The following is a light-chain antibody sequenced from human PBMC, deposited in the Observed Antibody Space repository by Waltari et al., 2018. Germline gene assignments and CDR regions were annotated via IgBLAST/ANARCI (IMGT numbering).Light chain of an antibody. V-gene: IGKV1-17*01. J-gene: IGKJ3*01. CDR3: LQHNTYPFT. CDR1: QGIRSD. Sequence: MTQSPSSLSASVGDRVTITCRASQGIRSDLGWYQQKPGKAPKRLIFAASSLLSGVPSRFSGSGSGTEFTLTISSLQPEDFATYYCLQHNTYPFTFGPGTKVDIK. CDR2: AAS.